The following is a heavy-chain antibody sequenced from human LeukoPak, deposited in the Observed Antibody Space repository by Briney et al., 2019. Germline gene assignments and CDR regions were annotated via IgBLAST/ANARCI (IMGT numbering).Heavy chain of an antibody. CDR2: IIPIFGTA. V-gene: IGHV1-69*13. CDR1: GGTFSSYA. CDR3: ARDRLGPVVHDAFDI. J-gene: IGHJ3*02. Sequence: ASVKVSCKASGGTFSSYAISWVRQAPGQGLEWMGGIIPIFGTANYAQKFQGRVTITADESTSTAYMELSSLRSEDTAVYCCARDRLGPVVHDAFDIWGQGTMVTVSS. D-gene: IGHD3-22*01.